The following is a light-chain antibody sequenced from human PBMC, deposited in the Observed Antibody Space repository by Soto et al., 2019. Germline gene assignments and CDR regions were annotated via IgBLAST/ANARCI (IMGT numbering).Light chain of an antibody. CDR3: QQYGTSWR. CDR2: GAS. V-gene: IGKV3-20*01. J-gene: IGKJ1*01. Sequence: EIVMTQSPATLSVSPGERATLSCRASQSVSSNLAWYQQKPGRAPRLLIYGASSRATGIPDRFSGSGSGTDFTLTISRLEPEDFAVYYCQQYGTSWRFGQGTKVDIK. CDR1: QSVSSN.